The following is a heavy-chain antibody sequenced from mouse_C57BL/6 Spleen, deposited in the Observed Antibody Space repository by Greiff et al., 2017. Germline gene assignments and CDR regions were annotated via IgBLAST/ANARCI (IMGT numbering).Heavy chain of an antibody. CDR1: GYTFTSYW. Sequence: QVQLKESGAELVRPGSSVKLSCKASGYTFTSYWMHWVKQRPIQGLEWIGNIDPSDSETHYNQKFKDKATLTVDKSSSTAYMQLSSLTSEDSAVYYCARAGSSSNFDYWGQGTTLTVSS. V-gene: IGHV1-52*01. J-gene: IGHJ2*01. CDR2: IDPSDSET. CDR3: ARAGSSSNFDY. D-gene: IGHD1-1*01.